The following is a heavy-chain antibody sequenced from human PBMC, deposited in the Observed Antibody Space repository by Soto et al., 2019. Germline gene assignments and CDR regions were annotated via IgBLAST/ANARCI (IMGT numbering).Heavy chain of an antibody. CDR1: GFTFSSYA. Sequence: QVQLVESGGGVVQPGRSLRLSCAASGFTFSSYAMHWVRQAPGKGLERVAVISYDGSNKYYADSVKGRFTISRDNSKNTLYLQMNSLRAEDTAVYYCASPPALLSSSTILYYFDYWGQGTLVTVSS. J-gene: IGHJ4*02. CDR2: ISYDGSNK. D-gene: IGHD6-6*01. V-gene: IGHV3-30-3*01. CDR3: ASPPALLSSSTILYYFDY.